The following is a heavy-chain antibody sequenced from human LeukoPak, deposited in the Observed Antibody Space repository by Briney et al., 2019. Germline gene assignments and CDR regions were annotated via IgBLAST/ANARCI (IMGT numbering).Heavy chain of an antibody. J-gene: IGHJ4*02. CDR1: GFTFSSYS. Sequence: GGSLRLSCAASGFTFSSYSMSWVRQAPGKGLEWVSSISSSSSYIYYADSVKGRFTISRDNAKNSLYLQMNSLRAEDTAVYYCARDQNVCSGGSCYSGDFDYWGQGTLVTVSS. D-gene: IGHD2-15*01. CDR2: ISSSSSYI. V-gene: IGHV3-21*01. CDR3: ARDQNVCSGGSCYSGDFDY.